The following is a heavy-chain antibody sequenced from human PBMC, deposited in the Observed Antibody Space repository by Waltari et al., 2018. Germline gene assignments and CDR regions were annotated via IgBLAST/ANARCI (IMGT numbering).Heavy chain of an antibody. CDR1: GGSISSSPYY. V-gene: IGHV4-39*01. D-gene: IGHD2-15*01. CDR2: IYYSGST. Sequence: QMQLQESGPGLVKPSEPLSLTCTVSGGSISSSPYYWGWIRQPPGKGLEWIGNIYYSGSTYYKPSLKSRLTISVDTSKNQFSQNMRSVTAADTAVYYCARLPISLGVGSVFDIWGQGTMVTVSS. J-gene: IGHJ3*02. CDR3: ARLPISLGVGSVFDI.